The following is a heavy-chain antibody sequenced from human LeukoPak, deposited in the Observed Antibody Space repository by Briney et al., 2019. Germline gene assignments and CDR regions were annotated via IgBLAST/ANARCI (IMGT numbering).Heavy chain of an antibody. CDR1: GFTFSSYA. CDR3: AKVYSSSWYFDY. CDR2: ISGSGGSI. J-gene: IGHJ4*02. Sequence: GGSLRLSCAASGFTFSSYAMSWVRQAPGKGLEWVSAISGSGGSIYYAVSVKGRFTIYRDNSKNTLYLQMNSLRAEDTAVYYCAKVYSSSWYFDYWGQGTLVTVSS. V-gene: IGHV3-23*01. D-gene: IGHD6-13*01.